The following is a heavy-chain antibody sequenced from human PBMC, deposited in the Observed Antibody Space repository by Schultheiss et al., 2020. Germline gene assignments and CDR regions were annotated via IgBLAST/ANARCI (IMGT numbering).Heavy chain of an antibody. V-gene: IGHV3-30*18. CDR3: AKYSQEQQLSY. CDR2: ISYDGSNK. D-gene: IGHD6-13*01. CDR1: GFTFSSYG. J-gene: IGHJ4*02. Sequence: GGSLRLSCAASGFTFSSYGMHCVRQAPGKGLEWVAVISYDGSNKYYADSVKGRFTISRDNSKNTLYLQMNSLRAEDTAVYYCAKYSQEQQLSYWGQGTLVTVSS.